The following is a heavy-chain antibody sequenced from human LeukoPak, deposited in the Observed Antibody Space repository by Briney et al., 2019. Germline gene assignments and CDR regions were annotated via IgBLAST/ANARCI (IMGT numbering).Heavy chain of an antibody. V-gene: IGHV3-74*01. D-gene: IGHD3-22*01. Sequence: GGSLRLSCAASGFTFSNYWMHWVRQPPGKGLVWVSRINPEWSSRIYADPVRRRFSISRDNAKNTVYLQMNSLRAEDTAVYYCAKGYYDSSGYSAARLNWFDPWGQGTLVTVSS. J-gene: IGHJ5*02. CDR1: GFTFSNYW. CDR2: INPEWSSR. CDR3: AKGYYDSSGYSAARLNWFDP.